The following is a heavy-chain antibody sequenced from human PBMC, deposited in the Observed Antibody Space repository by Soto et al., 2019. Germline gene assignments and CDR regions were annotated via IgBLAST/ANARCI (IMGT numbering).Heavy chain of an antibody. Sequence: EVQILESGGGLVQHGVSLRLSCAASGFTFSSYARYWVRQAPGQGLAWVSGISDSGTGTYYADSVKGRFTISRDNYKNTVDLQMKSLRAEDTAVYYCAKEHTGVIRDALDIWGQWTMGNVSS. CDR3: AKEHTGVIRDALDI. J-gene: IGHJ3*02. D-gene: IGHD3-16*02. CDR2: ISDSGTGT. CDR1: GFTFSSYA. V-gene: IGHV3-23*01.